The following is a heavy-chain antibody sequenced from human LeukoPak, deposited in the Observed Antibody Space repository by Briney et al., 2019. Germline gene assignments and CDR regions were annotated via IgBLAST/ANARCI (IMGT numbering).Heavy chain of an antibody. CDR1: GGSISSYY. Sequence: SETLSLTCTVSGGSISSYYWSWIRQPPGKGLEWIGYIYYSGSTNYNPSLKSRVTISVDTSKNQFSLKLSSVTAADTAVYYCARLIGSSSSGCYGAFDIWGQGTTVTVSS. CDR3: ARLIGSSSSGCYGAFDI. V-gene: IGHV4-59*08. CDR2: IYYSGST. J-gene: IGHJ3*02. D-gene: IGHD3-22*01.